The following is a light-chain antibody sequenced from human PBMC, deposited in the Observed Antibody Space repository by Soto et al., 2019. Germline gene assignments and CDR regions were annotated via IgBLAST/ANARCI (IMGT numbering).Light chain of an antibody. CDR2: WAS. J-gene: IGKJ1*01. V-gene: IGKV4-1*01. Sequence: DIVMTQSPDSLAVSLGERATINCKSSQRVLYSSHNKNYLAWYQQKPGQPPKLLIYWASTRESGVPDRFSGSGSGTDFTRTISSLQAEDVAVYYCQQYYRPWTFGQGTKVEIK. CDR1: QRVLYSSHNKNY. CDR3: QQYYRPWT.